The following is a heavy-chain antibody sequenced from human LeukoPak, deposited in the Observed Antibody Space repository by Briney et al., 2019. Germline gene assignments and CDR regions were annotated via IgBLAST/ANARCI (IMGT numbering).Heavy chain of an antibody. CDR2: IYYSGST. Sequence: SETLSLTCTVSGGSIRSYYWSWIRQPPGKGLEWIGYIYYSGSTNYNPSLKSRVTISVDTSKNQFSLKLSSVTAADTAVYYCARDAGSGFDYWGQGTLVTVSS. V-gene: IGHV4-59*01. D-gene: IGHD3-10*01. J-gene: IGHJ4*02. CDR1: GGSIRSYY. CDR3: ARDAGSGFDY.